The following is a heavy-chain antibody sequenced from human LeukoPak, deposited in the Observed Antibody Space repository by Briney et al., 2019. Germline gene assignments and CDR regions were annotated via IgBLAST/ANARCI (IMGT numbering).Heavy chain of an antibody. V-gene: IGHV3-20*04. D-gene: IGHD2-15*01. J-gene: IGHJ3*02. CDR2: INWNGGIT. CDR3: ARDFVGYCSGGSCYHLAFDI. Sequence: PGGSLRLSCAASGFTVSSHDIHWVRQPTGKGLEWVSGINWNGGITGYADSVKGRFTISRDNAKNSLYLQMNSLRAEDTALYYCARDFVGYCSGGSCYHLAFDIWGQGTMVTVSS. CDR1: GFTVSSHD.